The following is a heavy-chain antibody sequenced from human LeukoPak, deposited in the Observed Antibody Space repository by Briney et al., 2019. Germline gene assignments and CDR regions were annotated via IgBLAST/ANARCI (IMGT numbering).Heavy chain of an antibody. J-gene: IGHJ4*02. CDR3: AKGGYSYGYVDH. CDR1: GYSFTSYW. D-gene: IGHD5-18*01. CDR2: IYPGDSDT. V-gene: IGHV5-51*01. Sequence: GESLKISCKGSGYSFTSYWIGWVRQMPGKGLEWMGIIYPGDSDTRYSPSFQGQVTISADKSISTAYLQWRNLTTSDTALYYCAKGGYSYGYVDHWGQGTLVTVSS.